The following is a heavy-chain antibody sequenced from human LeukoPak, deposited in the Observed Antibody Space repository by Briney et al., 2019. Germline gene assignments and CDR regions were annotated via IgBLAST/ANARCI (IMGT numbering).Heavy chain of an antibody. Sequence: ASVTISCKASGHTFTDYYIHWVQQAPGKGLEWMGRIDPEDGEIIYAEKFQGRVTITADTSTDTAYMSLSSLRSEDTAVYYCATDSFGGDWFDPWGQGTLVTVSS. CDR1: GHTFTDYY. CDR2: IDPEDGEI. CDR3: ATDSFGGDWFDP. J-gene: IGHJ5*02. V-gene: IGHV1-69-2*01. D-gene: IGHD3-16*01.